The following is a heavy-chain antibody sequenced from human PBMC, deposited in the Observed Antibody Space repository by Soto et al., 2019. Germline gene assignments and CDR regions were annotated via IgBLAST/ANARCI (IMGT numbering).Heavy chain of an antibody. V-gene: IGHV3-23*01. J-gene: IGHJ4*02. D-gene: IGHD3-10*01. Sequence: GSLRLSCAASVFTFSSYAMSWVRQAPGKGLEWVSAISGSGGSTYYADSVKGRFTISRDNSKNTLYLQMNSLRAEDTAVYYCAKDYERLWFGELAVYFDYWGQGTLVTVSS. CDR1: VFTFSSYA. CDR3: AKDYERLWFGELAVYFDY. CDR2: ISGSGGST.